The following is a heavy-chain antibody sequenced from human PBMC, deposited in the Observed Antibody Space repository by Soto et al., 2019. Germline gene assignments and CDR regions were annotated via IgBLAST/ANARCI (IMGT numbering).Heavy chain of an antibody. Sequence: GGSLRLSCAASGFTFSKYGMHWVRQAPGKGLEWVALIWNDGIRKVYVDSVKGRFTISRDNSKNTLDLQMNNLRDEDTAVYYCARDDDNDANALDYWGPGTLLTVSS. J-gene: IGHJ4*02. CDR1: GFTFSKYG. V-gene: IGHV3-33*01. CDR3: ARDDDNDANALDY. CDR2: IWNDGIRK.